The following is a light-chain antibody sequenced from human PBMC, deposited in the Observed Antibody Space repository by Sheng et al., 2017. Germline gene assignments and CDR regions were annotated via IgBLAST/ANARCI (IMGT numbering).Light chain of an antibody. CDR3: QQYNGSPNMYT. J-gene: IGKJ2*01. V-gene: IGKV3-15*01. Sequence: EIVMTQSPATLYVSPGERATLSCRASQSVSSTLAWYQQKPGQAPSLLIYGASTRATGIPDRFSGSGSGTEFTLTISSLQSEDFAVYYCQQYNGSPNMYTFGQGTKLEI. CDR1: QSVSST. CDR2: GAS.